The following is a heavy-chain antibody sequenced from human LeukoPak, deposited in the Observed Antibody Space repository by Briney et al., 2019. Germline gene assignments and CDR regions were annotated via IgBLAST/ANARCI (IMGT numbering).Heavy chain of an antibody. J-gene: IGHJ4*02. CDR2: ISGSGGGT. D-gene: IGHD3-22*01. V-gene: IGHV3-23*01. CDR1: GFTFSSYA. Sequence: GGSLRLSCEASGFTFSSYAMSWVRQAPGKGLEWVSAISGSGGGTYYADSVKGRFTLSRDNSKNSVYLQMNSLRVDDTAVYYCAEGPVDTSAYYRGLDYWGQGTLVTVSS. CDR3: AEGPVDTSAYYRGLDY.